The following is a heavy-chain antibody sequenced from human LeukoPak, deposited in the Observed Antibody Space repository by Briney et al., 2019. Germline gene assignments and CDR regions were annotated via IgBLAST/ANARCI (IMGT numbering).Heavy chain of an antibody. Sequence: GGSLKLSCAASGFTFSSYSMNWVRQAPGKGLEWVSSISSSGSYIYCADSVKGRFTISRDNAKNSLYLQMNSLRAEDTAVYYCARDGRTAMAPFDYWGQGTLVTVSS. V-gene: IGHV3-21*01. CDR1: GFTFSSYS. J-gene: IGHJ4*02. CDR3: ARDGRTAMAPFDY. CDR2: ISSSGSYI. D-gene: IGHD5-18*01.